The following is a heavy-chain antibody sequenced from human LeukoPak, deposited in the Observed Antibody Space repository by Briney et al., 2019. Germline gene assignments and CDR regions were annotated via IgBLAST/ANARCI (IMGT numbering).Heavy chain of an antibody. Sequence: SETPSLTCAVYGGSFSGYYWSWIRQPPGKGLEWIGEINHSGSTNYNPSLKSRVTISVDTSKNQFSLKLSSVTAADTAVYYCARGFRSYPSYYGMDVWGQGTTVTVSS. J-gene: IGHJ6*02. CDR2: INHSGST. D-gene: IGHD1-26*01. CDR3: ARGFRSYPSYYGMDV. V-gene: IGHV4-34*01. CDR1: GGSFSGYY.